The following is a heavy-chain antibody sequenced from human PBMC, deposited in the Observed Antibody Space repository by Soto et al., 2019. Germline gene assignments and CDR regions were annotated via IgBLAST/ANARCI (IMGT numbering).Heavy chain of an antibody. CDR3: ATPLYDSSGYYYTALNY. CDR1: GFTFSSYS. Sequence: GGSLRLSCAASGFTFSSYSMNWVRQAPGKGLEWVSSISSSSSYIYYADSVKGRFTISRDNAKNSLYLQMNSLRAEDTAVYYCATPLYDSSGYYYTALNYWGQGTLVTVSS. D-gene: IGHD3-22*01. CDR2: ISSSSSYI. V-gene: IGHV3-21*01. J-gene: IGHJ4*02.